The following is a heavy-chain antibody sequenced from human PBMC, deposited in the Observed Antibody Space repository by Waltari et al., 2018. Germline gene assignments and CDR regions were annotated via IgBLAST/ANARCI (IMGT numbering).Heavy chain of an antibody. CDR2: VYYTGST. CDR3: ARRARSTAFDY. D-gene: IGHD5-18*01. CDR1: GGSMTGFH. J-gene: IGHJ4*02. V-gene: IGHV4-59*08. Sequence: VHLQESGPGLVKPSETLTLTCTVSGGSMTGFHWSWIRQPPGKGLEWIAYVYYTGSTNYNPSLKSRVTISVDTSKNQFSLRLNSVTAADTAVYYCARRARSTAFDYWGQGTLVTVSS.